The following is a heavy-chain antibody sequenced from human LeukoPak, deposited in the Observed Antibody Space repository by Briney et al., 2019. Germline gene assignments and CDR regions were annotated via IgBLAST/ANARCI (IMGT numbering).Heavy chain of an antibody. D-gene: IGHD5-12*01. V-gene: IGHV1-46*01. CDR2: INPSGGST. J-gene: IGHJ4*02. CDR1: GYTFTSHY. CDR3: ASSGSGYNFHDY. Sequence: ASVKVSCKASGYTFTSHYMHWVRQAPGQGLEWMGVINPSGGSTSYAQKFQGRVTMTRDMSTSTVYMELSSLRSEDTAVYYCASSGSGYNFHDYWGQGTLVTVSS.